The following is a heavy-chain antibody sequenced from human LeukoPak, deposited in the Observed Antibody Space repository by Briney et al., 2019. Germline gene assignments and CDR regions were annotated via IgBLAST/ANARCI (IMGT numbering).Heavy chain of an antibody. Sequence: GGSLRLSCAASGFTFSSYWMHWVRQAPGKGLVWVSRINSDGSSTSYTDSVKGRFTISRDNAKNTLYLQMNSLRAEDTAVYYCARAPRITPYYYYGMDVWGQGTTVTVSS. J-gene: IGHJ6*02. CDR1: GFTFSSYW. CDR3: ARAPRITPYYYYGMDV. V-gene: IGHV3-74*01. CDR2: INSDGSST. D-gene: IGHD3-3*01.